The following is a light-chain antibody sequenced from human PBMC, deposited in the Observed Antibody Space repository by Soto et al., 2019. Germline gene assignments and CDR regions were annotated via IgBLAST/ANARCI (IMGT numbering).Light chain of an antibody. CDR1: SSDVGGGYNY. J-gene: IGLJ2*01. V-gene: IGLV2-14*01. CDR2: DVT. CDR3: SSYTSSSIFVV. Sequence: QSALTQPASVSGSPGQSITISCTGTSSDVGGGYNYVSWYQQHPGKAPKLMIYDVTKRPSGVSNRFSGSKSGNTASLTISGLQAEDEADYFCSSYTSSSIFVVFGGGTQLTVL.